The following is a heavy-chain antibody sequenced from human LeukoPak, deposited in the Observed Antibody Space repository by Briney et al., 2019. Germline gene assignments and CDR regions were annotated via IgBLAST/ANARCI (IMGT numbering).Heavy chain of an antibody. CDR2: IYSGGST. Sequence: GGSLRLSCAATGFTVSNNYMSWVCQAPGQGLEWVSVIYSGGSTYYADSVKGRFTISRDNSKNTLYLQMNNLRAEDTAVYYCARGRQVGASTVEDYWGQGTLVTVSS. CDR1: GFTVSNNY. J-gene: IGHJ4*02. D-gene: IGHD1-26*01. V-gene: IGHV3-66*01. CDR3: ARGRQVGASTVEDY.